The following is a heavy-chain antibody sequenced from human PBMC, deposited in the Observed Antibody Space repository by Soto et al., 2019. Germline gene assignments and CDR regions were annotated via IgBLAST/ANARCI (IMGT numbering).Heavy chain of an antibody. J-gene: IGHJ6*02. CDR3: ALYSSTVPFLLYYYGMDV. V-gene: IGHV1-69*13. D-gene: IGHD6-13*01. CDR2: VIPIFGTA. Sequence: SVKVSCKASGGTFSSYAISWVRQAPGQGLEWMGGVIPIFGTANYAQKFQGRVTITADESTSTAYMELSSLRSEDTAVYYCALYSSTVPFLLYYYGMDVWGQGTTVTVSS. CDR1: GGTFSSYA.